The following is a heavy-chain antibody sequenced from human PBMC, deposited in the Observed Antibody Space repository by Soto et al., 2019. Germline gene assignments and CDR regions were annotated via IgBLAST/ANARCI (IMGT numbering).Heavy chain of an antibody. CDR1: GGTFSSYT. D-gene: IGHD3-10*01. CDR3: ARAARFGGSNSYYMDV. V-gene: IGHV1-69*02. Sequence: ASVKVSCKASGGTFSSYTISWVRQAPGQGLEWMGRIIPILGIANYAQKFQGRVTITADKSTSTAYMELSSLRSEDTAVYYCARAARFGGSNSYYMDVWGKGTTVTVSS. J-gene: IGHJ6*03. CDR2: IIPILGIA.